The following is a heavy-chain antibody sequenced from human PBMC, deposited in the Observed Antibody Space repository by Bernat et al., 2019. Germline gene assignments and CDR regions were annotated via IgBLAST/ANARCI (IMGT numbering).Heavy chain of an antibody. V-gene: IGHV3-30*18. CDR2: ISYDGSNK. CDR1: GFTFSSYG. D-gene: IGHD6-19*01. J-gene: IGHJ6*03. CDR3: AKDGYSSGWSLNYYYYMDV. Sequence: QVQLVESGGGVVQPGRSLRLSCAASGFTFSSYGMHWVRQAPGKGLEWVAVISYDGSNKYDADSVKGRFTISRDNSKNTLYLQMNSLRAEDTAVYYCAKDGYSSGWSLNYYYYMDVWGKGTTVTVSS.